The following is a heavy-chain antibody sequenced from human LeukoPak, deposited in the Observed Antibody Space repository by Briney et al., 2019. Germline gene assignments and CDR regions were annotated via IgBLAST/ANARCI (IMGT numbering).Heavy chain of an antibody. CDR1: GYSISSGYY. V-gene: IGHV4-38-2*01. J-gene: IGHJ4*02. D-gene: IGHD3-3*01. CDR3: ATSPYDFWSGYPTRFDY. CDR2: IYHSGST. Sequence: PSETLSLTCAVSGYSISSGYYWGWIRQPPGKGLEWIGIIYHSGSTYYNPSLKSRVTISVDTSKNQFSLKLSSVTAADTAVYYCATSPYDFWSGYPTRFDYWRQGTLVTVSS.